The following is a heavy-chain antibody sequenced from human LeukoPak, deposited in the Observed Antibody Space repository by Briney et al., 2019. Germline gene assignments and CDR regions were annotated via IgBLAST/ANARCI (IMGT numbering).Heavy chain of an antibody. D-gene: IGHD3-10*01. CDR3: ATSSMVRGTYDY. CDR2: IYSGGTT. J-gene: IGHJ4*02. CDR1: GFTVSSSY. V-gene: IGHV3-53*01. Sequence: GGSLRLSCAASGFTVSSSYMSWVRQPPGKGLEWVSAIYSGGTTYYADSVKGRFTFSRDNSKNTLYLQMNSLRAEDTAVYYCATSSMVRGTYDYWGQGTLVTVSS.